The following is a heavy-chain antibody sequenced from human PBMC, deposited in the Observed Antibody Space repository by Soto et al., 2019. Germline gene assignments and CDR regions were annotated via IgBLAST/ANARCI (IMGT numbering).Heavy chain of an antibody. CDR1: GYTFTNNA. CDR2: LNAGNSNR. J-gene: IGHJ3*02. CDR3: ARGYDFVWGSYRSDAFDI. V-gene: IGHV1-3*01. Sequence: ASVKVSCKASGYTFTNNAIHWVRQAPGQRLEWLGWLNAGNSNREYSQKFQGRIIMTKDTSASTAYMELSSLISEDTAVYYCARGYDFVWGSYRSDAFDIWGQGTKVTVSS. D-gene: IGHD3-16*02.